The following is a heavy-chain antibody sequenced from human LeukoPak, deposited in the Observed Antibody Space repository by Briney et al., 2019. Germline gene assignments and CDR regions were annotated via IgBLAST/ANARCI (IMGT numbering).Heavy chain of an antibody. CDR1: GGSISSSSYY. CDR2: TYYSGST. V-gene: IGHV4-39*01. J-gene: IGHJ4*02. CDR3: ARREMATIRVFDY. D-gene: IGHD5-24*01. Sequence: PSETLSLTCTVSGGSISSSSYYWGWIRQPPGKGLEWIGSTYYSGSTYYNPSLKSRVTISVDTSKNQFSLKLSSVTAADTAVYYCARREMATIRVFDYWGQGTLVTVSS.